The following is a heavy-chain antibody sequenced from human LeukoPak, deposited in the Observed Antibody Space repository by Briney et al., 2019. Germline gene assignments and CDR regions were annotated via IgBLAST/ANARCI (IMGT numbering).Heavy chain of an antibody. D-gene: IGHD5-18*01. Sequence: GGSLRLSCAASGFTFNNYGMSWVRQAPGKGLEWVSAISADSYYTYYADSVQGRFTISRDNSKNTLYLQMNSLRAEDTALYYCANFVDTSMGGNDYWGQGTLVTVSS. CDR1: GFTFNNYG. CDR3: ANFVDTSMGGNDY. J-gene: IGHJ4*02. CDR2: ISADSYYT. V-gene: IGHV3-23*01.